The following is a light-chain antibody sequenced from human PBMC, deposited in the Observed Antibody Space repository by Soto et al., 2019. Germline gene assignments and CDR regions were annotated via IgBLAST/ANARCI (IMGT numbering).Light chain of an antibody. Sequence: DIVMTQSPDSLAVSLGERATINCKSSQSVLYNSNNKNYLAWYQQRPGQPPKLLIYWASTRESGVPDRFSGTGSGTDFTLTITSLPAEDVAVYYCQQYESTPPTFGQGTKLEIK. V-gene: IGKV4-1*01. CDR3: QQYESTPPT. CDR2: WAS. J-gene: IGKJ2*01. CDR1: QSVLYNSNNKNY.